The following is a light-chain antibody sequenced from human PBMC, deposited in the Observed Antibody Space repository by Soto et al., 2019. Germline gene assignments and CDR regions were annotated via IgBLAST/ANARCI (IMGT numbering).Light chain of an antibody. J-gene: IGLJ2*01. CDR2: DVK. CDR1: ASDVGAYNY. Sequence: QSALTQPAAVSGSPGQSVTISCTGTASDVGAYNYVSWYQQHPGKAPKVMIYDVKKRPSGVPDRFSGSKFANTASLTVSGLQAEDEADYYCTSYAGSNPLVVFGGGTKLPVL. CDR3: TSYAGSNPLVV. V-gene: IGLV2-8*01.